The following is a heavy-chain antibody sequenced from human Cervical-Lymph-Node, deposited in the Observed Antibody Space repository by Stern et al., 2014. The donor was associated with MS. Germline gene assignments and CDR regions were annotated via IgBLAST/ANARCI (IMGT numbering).Heavy chain of an antibody. CDR1: GFTFSSYA. J-gene: IGHJ6*02. D-gene: IGHD2-21*01. V-gene: IGHV3-30*04. CDR3: ARGCDCGGVKTKYYHGMDV. CDR2: ISKDGRTE. Sequence: QVQLVQSGGGVVQPGRSLRLSCAASGFTFSSYAMHWVRQAPGKGLEWVAVISKDGRTEYYADSVKGRLTISRDNSKDTLYLQINSLRAEDTAVFYCARGCDCGGVKTKYYHGMDVWGQGTTVTVSS.